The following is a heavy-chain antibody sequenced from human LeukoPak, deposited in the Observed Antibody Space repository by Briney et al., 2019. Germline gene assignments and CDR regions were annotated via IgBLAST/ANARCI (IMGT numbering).Heavy chain of an antibody. CDR3: ARDLPGAVAGTGGY. D-gene: IGHD6-19*01. CDR1: GYTFTSDG. V-gene: IGHV1-18*01. J-gene: IGHJ4*02. CDR2: ISAYNGNT. Sequence: ASVKVSCEASGYTFTSDGISWVRRAPGQGLEWMGWISAYNGNTNYAQKLQGRVTMTTDTSTSTAYMELRSLRSDDTAVYYCARDLPGAVAGTGGYWGQGTLVTVSS.